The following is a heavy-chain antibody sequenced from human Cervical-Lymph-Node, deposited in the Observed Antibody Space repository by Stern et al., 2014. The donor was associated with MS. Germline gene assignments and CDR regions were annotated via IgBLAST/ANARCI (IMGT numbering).Heavy chain of an antibody. Sequence: EVQLEESGAEVKEPGESLRISCRGSGYSFTTYWIGWVRQMPGKGLEWMGIIYPGDSDTKYSPSFQGQVTISADRSINTAYLQWNSLKTSDTAMYYCTAHARWALAGTRNDEYFQRWGQGTLVTVSS. CDR2: IYPGDSDT. J-gene: IGHJ1*01. D-gene: IGHD6-19*01. V-gene: IGHV5-51*01. CDR1: GYSFTTYW. CDR3: TAHARWALAGTRNDEYFQR.